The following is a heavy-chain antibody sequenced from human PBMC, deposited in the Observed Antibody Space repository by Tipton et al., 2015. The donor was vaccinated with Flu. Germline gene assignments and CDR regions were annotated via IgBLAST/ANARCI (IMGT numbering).Heavy chain of an antibody. CDR1: GFTFDDYA. CDR2: ISWNSGSI. Sequence: SLRLSCAASGFTFDDYAMHWVRQAPGKGLEWVSGISWNSGSIGYADSVKGRFTISRDNAKNSLYLQMNSLRAEDMALYYCAKDIEVWFGPRTAFDIWGEGKMVTVS. D-gene: IGHD3-10*01. J-gene: IGHJ3*02. V-gene: IGHV3-9*03. CDR3: AKDIEVWFGPRTAFDI.